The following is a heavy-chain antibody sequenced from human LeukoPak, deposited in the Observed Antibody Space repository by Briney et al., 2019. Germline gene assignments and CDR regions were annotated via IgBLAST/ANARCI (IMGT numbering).Heavy chain of an antibody. CDR2: ITGSGGST. V-gene: IGHV3-23*01. Sequence: GGSLRLSCAASGVTFSSYAMSWVRQAPGKGLEWVSAITGSGGSTYYADSVKGRFTISRDNAKNSLYLQMNSLRAEDTAVYYCARDSSVAAAGTGYFQHWGQGTLVTVSS. J-gene: IGHJ1*01. D-gene: IGHD6-13*01. CDR1: GVTFSSYA. CDR3: ARDSSVAAAGTGYFQH.